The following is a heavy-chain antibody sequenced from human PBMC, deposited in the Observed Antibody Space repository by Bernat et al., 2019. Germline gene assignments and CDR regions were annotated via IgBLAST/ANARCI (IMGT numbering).Heavy chain of an antibody. CDR2: IGGSEEET. D-gene: IGHD3-16*02. Sequence: EVQLLESGGGLVQPGGSLRLSCAASGFTFSTYAMNWVRQAPGKGLEWVSTIGGSEEETYFADSVKGRFTIYRDNAKNTLYLQMSSLRAEDTGLYYCAEDSASFNRPWDPFDIWGQGKKVTVSS. CDR3: AEDSASFNRPWDPFDI. J-gene: IGHJ3*02. CDR1: GFTFSTYA. V-gene: IGHV3-23*01.